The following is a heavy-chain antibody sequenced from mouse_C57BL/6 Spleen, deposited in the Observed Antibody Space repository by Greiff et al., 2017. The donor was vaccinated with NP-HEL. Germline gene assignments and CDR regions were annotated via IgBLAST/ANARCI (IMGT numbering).Heavy chain of an antibody. CDR2: IAPNSGGT. CDR1: GYTFTSYW. J-gene: IGHJ4*01. CDR3: ARCYYDTYYAMDY. D-gene: IGHD2-4*01. Sequence: QVQLQQPGAELVKPGASVKLSCKASGYTFTSYWMPWVKQRPGRGLEWIGRIAPNSGGTKYNEKFKSKATLTVDKPSSTAYMQLSSLTSEDSAVYYCARCYYDTYYAMDYWGQGTSVTGSS. V-gene: IGHV1-72*01.